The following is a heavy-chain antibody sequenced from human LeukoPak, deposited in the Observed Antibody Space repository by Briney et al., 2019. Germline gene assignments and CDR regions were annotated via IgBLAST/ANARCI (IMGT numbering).Heavy chain of an antibody. Sequence: PGGSLRLSCAASGFTFSTYAVTWVRQAPGKGLEWVSAITGSGGATYYADSVKGRFTISRDNSKNTLYLQMNSLRAEDTAVYYCAKDYDFWSGPSSRFDPWGQGTLVTVSS. D-gene: IGHD3-3*01. CDR2: ITGSGGAT. CDR1: GFTFSTYA. J-gene: IGHJ5*02. CDR3: AKDYDFWSGPSSRFDP. V-gene: IGHV3-23*01.